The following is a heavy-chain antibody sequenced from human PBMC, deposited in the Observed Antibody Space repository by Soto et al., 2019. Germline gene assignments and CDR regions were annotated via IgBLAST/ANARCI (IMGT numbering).Heavy chain of an antibody. D-gene: IGHD3-3*01. Sequence: QVPLVQSGAEVKKPGASVKVSCKASGYTFTSYAMHWVRQAPGQRLEWMGWINAGNGNTKYSQKFQGRVTITRDTSASTAYMELSSLRSEDTAVYYCARVYRGGTIFGDYDYWGQGTLVTVSS. CDR3: ARVYRGGTIFGDYDY. J-gene: IGHJ4*02. CDR1: GYTFTSYA. V-gene: IGHV1-3*01. CDR2: INAGNGNT.